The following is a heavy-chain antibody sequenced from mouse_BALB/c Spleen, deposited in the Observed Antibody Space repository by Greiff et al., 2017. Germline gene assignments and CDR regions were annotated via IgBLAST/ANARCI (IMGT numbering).Heavy chain of an antibody. CDR3: ARDGYYPYYAMDY. J-gene: IGHJ4*01. Sequence: VKLMESGPGLVAPSQSLSITCTVSGFSLTSYGVHWVRQPPGKGLEWLGMIWGDGSTDYNSALKSRLSISKDNSKSQVFLKMNSLQTDDTARYYCARDGYYPYYAMDYWGQGTSVTVSS. CDR2: IWGDGST. CDR1: GFSLTSYG. V-gene: IGHV2-6-7*01. D-gene: IGHD2-3*01.